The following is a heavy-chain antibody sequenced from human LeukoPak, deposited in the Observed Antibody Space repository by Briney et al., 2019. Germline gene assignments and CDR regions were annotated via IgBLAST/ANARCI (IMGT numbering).Heavy chain of an antibody. CDR3: ARVTYSGSYYFDY. CDR1: GGSISSGSYY. J-gene: IGHJ4*02. D-gene: IGHD1-26*01. V-gene: IGHV4-61*02. Sequence: PSQTLSLTCTVSGGSISSGSYYWSWLRQPAGKGLEWIGRIYTSGSTNYNPSLKSRVTISVDTSKNQFSLKLSSVTAADTAVYYCARVTYSGSYYFDYWGQGTLVTVSS. CDR2: IYTSGST.